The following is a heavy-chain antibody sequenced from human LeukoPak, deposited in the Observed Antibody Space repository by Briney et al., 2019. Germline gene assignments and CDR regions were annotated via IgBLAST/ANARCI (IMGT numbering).Heavy chain of an antibody. CDR3: ARHEWQVSRGVEFDY. Sequence: GASVTVSCKASGYTFTSYYIQWVRQAPGQGLEGMGWINPNSGGTKYAQKFQGRVTMTRDRSISTAYMEVSRLRYDDTAVYYCARHEWQVSRGVEFDYWGQGTLVTVSS. D-gene: IGHD6-19*01. V-gene: IGHV1-2*02. CDR2: INPNSGGT. CDR1: GYTFTSYY. J-gene: IGHJ4*02.